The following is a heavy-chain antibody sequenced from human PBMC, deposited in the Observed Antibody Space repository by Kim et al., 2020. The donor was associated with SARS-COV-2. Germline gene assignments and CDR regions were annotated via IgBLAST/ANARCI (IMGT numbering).Heavy chain of an antibody. D-gene: IGHD3-10*01. Sequence: SVKVSCKASGGTFSSYAISWVRQAPGQGLEWMGGIIPIFGTANYAQKFQGRVTITADESTNTAYMELSSLRSEDTAVYYCARAGYGSGTSDYYYGMDVWGQGTAVTVS. CDR2: IIPIFGTA. CDR1: GGTFSSYA. V-gene: IGHV1-69*13. CDR3: ARAGYGSGTSDYYYGMDV. J-gene: IGHJ6*02.